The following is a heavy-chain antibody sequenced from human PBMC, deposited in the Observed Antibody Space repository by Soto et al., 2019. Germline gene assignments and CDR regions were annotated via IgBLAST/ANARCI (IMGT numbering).Heavy chain of an antibody. Sequence: QVQLVQSGAEVKKPGASVKVSCKASGFTFTTYFMHWLRQAPGQGLEWMGIISPNGDATTYAENFQVRLTVTKDTSTTTLYMELSGLKSYDTAVYFCARDWRYSSGLDYWGQGTLVTVSS. D-gene: IGHD6-19*01. CDR2: ISPNGDAT. J-gene: IGHJ4*02. CDR1: GFTFTTYF. CDR3: ARDWRYSSGLDY. V-gene: IGHV1-46*01.